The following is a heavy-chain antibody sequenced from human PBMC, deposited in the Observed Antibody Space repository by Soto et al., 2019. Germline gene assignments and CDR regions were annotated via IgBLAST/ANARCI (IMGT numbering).Heavy chain of an antibody. V-gene: IGHV3-20*01. CDR3: ARAIRCSGGSCYGFDY. CDR2: INWNGGST. CDR1: GFTFDDYG. D-gene: IGHD2-15*01. Sequence: EVQLVESGGGVVRPGGSLRLSCAASGFTFDDYGMSWVRQAPGKGLEWVSGINWNGGSTGYADSVKGRFTITRDNAKNSLYLQMNSLRAEDTALYHCARAIRCSGGSCYGFDYWGQGTLVTVSS. J-gene: IGHJ4*02.